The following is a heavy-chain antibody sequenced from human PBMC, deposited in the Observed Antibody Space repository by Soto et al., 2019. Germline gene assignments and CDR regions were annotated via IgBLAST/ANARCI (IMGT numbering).Heavy chain of an antibody. V-gene: IGHV4-4*02. Sequence: SETLSLTCAVSGGSISSSKWWSCVRQPPGEGLEWIGEIYHSGSTNYNPSPKSRVTISVDKSKNQFSLKLSSVTAADTAVYYCARGAVLRFLEWFRWFDPWGQGTLVTVSS. CDR1: GGSISSSKW. J-gene: IGHJ5*02. CDR2: IYHSGST. D-gene: IGHD3-3*01. CDR3: ARGAVLRFLEWFRWFDP.